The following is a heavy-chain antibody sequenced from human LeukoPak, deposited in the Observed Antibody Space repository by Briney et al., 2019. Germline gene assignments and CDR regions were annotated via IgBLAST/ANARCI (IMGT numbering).Heavy chain of an antibody. J-gene: IGHJ4*02. CDR2: IYYSGST. D-gene: IGHD5-18*01. CDR3: ARDRGYSYALDY. V-gene: IGHV4-59*01. CDR1: GGSISSYY. Sequence: SETLSLTCTVSGGSISSYYWSWIRQPPGKGLEWIGYIYYSGSTNYNPSLKSRVTISVDTSKNQFSLKLSSVTAADTAVYYCARDRGYSYALDYRGQGTLVTVSS.